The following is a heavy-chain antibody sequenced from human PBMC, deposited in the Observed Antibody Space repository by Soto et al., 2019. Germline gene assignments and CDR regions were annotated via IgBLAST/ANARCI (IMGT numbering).Heavy chain of an antibody. Sequence: LRVSCAASGFSISDHYMDWVRQAPGKGLEWVGRSRNKANSYTTEYAASVKGRFTVSRDDSKNSLYLQMNSLQAEDTAVYFCARNYYDSRVYYHDYWGQGTLVTVSS. CDR1: GFSISDHY. J-gene: IGHJ4*02. D-gene: IGHD3-22*01. V-gene: IGHV3-72*01. CDR3: ARNYYDSRVYYHDY. CDR2: SRNKANSYTT.